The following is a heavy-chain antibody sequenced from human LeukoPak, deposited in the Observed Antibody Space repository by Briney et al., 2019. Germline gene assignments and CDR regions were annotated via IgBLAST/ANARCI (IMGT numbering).Heavy chain of an antibody. D-gene: IGHD6-19*01. Sequence: SETLSLTCTVSRGSITDNYWSWIRQPPGKGPEWIGYVYYSGGGTNYNPSLKSRVTMSVDTSKNHFSLKLGSVTAADTAVYYCARGNSSGWYGGFAYWGQGILVTVSS. CDR2: VYYSGGGT. J-gene: IGHJ4*02. CDR1: RGSITDNY. V-gene: IGHV4-59*01. CDR3: ARGNSSGWYGGFAY.